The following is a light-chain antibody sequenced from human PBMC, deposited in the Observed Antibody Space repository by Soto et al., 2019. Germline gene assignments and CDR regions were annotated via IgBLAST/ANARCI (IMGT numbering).Light chain of an antibody. V-gene: IGKV3-15*01. Sequence: EIVMTQSPATLSVSPGERVILACRASVRLFGFLAWYQQKPGQAPRLLIYVVSAKATGVPARFSGIGSATAFTLTISSMQSDDSAVYYCQSYNDWPFAFGQGTKLEI. J-gene: IGKJ2*01. CDR3: QSYNDWPFA. CDR2: VVS. CDR1: VRLFGF.